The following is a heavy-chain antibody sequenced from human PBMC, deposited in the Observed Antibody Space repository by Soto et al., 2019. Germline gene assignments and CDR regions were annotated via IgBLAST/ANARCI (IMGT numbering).Heavy chain of an antibody. V-gene: IGHV4-31*03. Sequence: SETLSLTCTVSGGSISSGGYYWSWIRQHPGKGLEWIGYIYYSGSTYYNPSLKSRVTISVDTSKNQFSLKLSSVTAADTAVYYCARDNPRNYYDSSGPYFDYWGQGTLVTVSS. CDR3: ARDNPRNYYDSSGPYFDY. D-gene: IGHD3-22*01. J-gene: IGHJ4*02. CDR1: GGSISSGGYY. CDR2: IYYSGST.